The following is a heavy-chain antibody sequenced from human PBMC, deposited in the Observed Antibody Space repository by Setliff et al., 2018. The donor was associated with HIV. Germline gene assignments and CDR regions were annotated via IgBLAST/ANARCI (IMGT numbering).Heavy chain of an antibody. Sequence: SETLSLTCTVSGASIISGDYYWAWIRQAPGKGLEWIGSAYDRGDTWYNPSLQSRATISLDMSKSLFSLKLTSVTAAETAVYYCSRRSYDALSALVGYYYYEDVWGNGTTVTVSS. CDR1: GASIISGDYY. J-gene: IGHJ6*03. V-gene: IGHV4-39*01. D-gene: IGHD3-3*01. CDR3: SRRSYDALSALVGYYYYEDV. CDR2: AYDRGDT.